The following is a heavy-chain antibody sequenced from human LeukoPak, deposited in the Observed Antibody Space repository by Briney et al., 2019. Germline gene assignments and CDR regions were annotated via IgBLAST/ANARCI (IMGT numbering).Heavy chain of an antibody. CDR3: AKVILTGYYYDS. CDR2: ISGSGEST. J-gene: IGHJ5*01. Sequence: GGSLRLSWAASGFTFDSFGMNWVRQAPGRGLGWVSGISGSGESTHYADSVKGRFTISRDNSKNTLYLQMNSLRVEDTALYYCAKVILTGYYYDSWGQGALVTVSS. V-gene: IGHV3-23*01. D-gene: IGHD3-9*01. CDR1: GFTFDSFG.